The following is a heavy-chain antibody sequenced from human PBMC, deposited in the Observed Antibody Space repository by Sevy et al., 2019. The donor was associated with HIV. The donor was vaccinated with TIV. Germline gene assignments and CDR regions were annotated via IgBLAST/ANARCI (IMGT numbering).Heavy chain of an antibody. CDR3: TTDLRNYYDSSGYYPVFDY. CDR1: GFTFSNAW. CDR2: IKSKTDGGTT. D-gene: IGHD3-22*01. J-gene: IGHJ4*02. Sequence: GGSLRLSCAASGFTFSNAWMSWVRQAPGKGLEWVGRIKSKTDGGTTDYAAPVKGRFAISRDDSKNTLYLKMNSLKTGDTAVYYCTTDLRNYYDSSGYYPVFDYWGQGTLVTVSS. V-gene: IGHV3-15*01.